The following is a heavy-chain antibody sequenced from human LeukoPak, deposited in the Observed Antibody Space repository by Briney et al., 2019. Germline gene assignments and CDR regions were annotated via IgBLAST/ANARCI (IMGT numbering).Heavy chain of an antibody. CDR2: INHSGST. Sequence: SETLSLTCAVYGGSLSGYYWSWIRQPPGKGLEWIGEINHSGSTNYNPSLKSRVTISVDTSKNHFSLKLSSVTAADTAVYYCARLYGSGSYNWFDPWGQGPLVTVSS. V-gene: IGHV4-34*01. CDR3: ARLYGSGSYNWFDP. CDR1: GGSLSGYY. J-gene: IGHJ5*02. D-gene: IGHD3-10*01.